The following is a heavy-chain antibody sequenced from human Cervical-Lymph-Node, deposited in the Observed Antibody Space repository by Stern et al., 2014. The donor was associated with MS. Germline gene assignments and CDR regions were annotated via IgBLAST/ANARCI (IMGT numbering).Heavy chain of an antibody. Sequence: DQLVESGTEVKKPGASVKVSCKASGYTFTTYGINWVRRAPGQGLEWMGWISGYNGKTNYAQKLQGRVTMTTDTSASTAYMELRSLRSDDTAVYYCARDREWELHYFDYWGQGTVVTVSS. D-gene: IGHD1-26*01. CDR3: ARDREWELHYFDY. CDR2: ISGYNGKT. CDR1: GYTFTTYG. J-gene: IGHJ4*02. V-gene: IGHV1-18*01.